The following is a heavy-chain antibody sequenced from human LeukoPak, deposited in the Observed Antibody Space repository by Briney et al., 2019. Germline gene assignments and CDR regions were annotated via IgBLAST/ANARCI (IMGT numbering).Heavy chain of an antibody. CDR1: GYSVSSNSY. V-gene: IGHV4-38-2*01. Sequence: SETLSLTCVVSGYSVSSNSYWAWIRQSPGKGLEWIGSIHHGGNTYYNPSLMGRVSMSIDTSKNQCSLDLNSVTAADTAVFYCARWLGNGFDMWGQGTMVIVSS. CDR2: IHHGGNT. CDR3: ARWLGNGFDM. D-gene: IGHD6-19*01. J-gene: IGHJ3*02.